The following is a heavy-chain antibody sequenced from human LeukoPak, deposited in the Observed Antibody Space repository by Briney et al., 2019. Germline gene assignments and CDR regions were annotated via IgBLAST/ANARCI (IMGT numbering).Heavy chain of an antibody. CDR2: ISASVGST. CDR1: GFTFSSYA. D-gene: IGHD1-26*01. V-gene: IGHV3-23*01. Sequence: GGSLRLSCAASGFTFSSYAISWVRQAPGKGLECVSSISASVGSTYYADSVKGRFTISRDNAKNSLYLQMNSLRAEGTAVYYCARDPYNGNYGHYYYYYVDVWGKGTTVTISS. J-gene: IGHJ6*03. CDR3: ARDPYNGNYGHYYYYYVDV.